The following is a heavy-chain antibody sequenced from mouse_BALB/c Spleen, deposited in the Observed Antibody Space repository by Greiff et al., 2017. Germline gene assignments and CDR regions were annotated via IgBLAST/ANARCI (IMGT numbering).Heavy chain of an antibody. CDR1: GFSLTSYG. V-gene: IGHV2-4-1*01. J-gene: IGHJ3*01. Sequence: QVQLKQSGPGLVQPSQSLSISCTVSGFSLTSYGVHWVRQSPGKGLEWLGVIWSGGSTDYNAAFISRLSISKDNSKSQVFFKMNSLQTNDTAIYYCARNLGGTSAWFEYWGQGTLVTVSA. D-gene: IGHD5-1*01. CDR2: IWSGGST. CDR3: ARNLGGTSAWFEY.